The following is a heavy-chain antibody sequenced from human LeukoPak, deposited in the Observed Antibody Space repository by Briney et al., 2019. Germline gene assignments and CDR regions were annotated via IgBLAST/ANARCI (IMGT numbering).Heavy chain of an antibody. CDR3: ARGYVMYYDFWSGQHHTLDY. Sequence: PSETLSLTCAVYGGSFSGYYWSWIRQPPGKGLVWIGEINHSGSTNYNPSLKSRVTISVDTSKNQFSLKLSSVTAADTAVYYCARGYVMYYDFWSGQHHTLDYWGQGTLVTVSS. D-gene: IGHD3-3*01. CDR2: INHSGST. V-gene: IGHV4-34*01. CDR1: GGSFSGYY. J-gene: IGHJ4*02.